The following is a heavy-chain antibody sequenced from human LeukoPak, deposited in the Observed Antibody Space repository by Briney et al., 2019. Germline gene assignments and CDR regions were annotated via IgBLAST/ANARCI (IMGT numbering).Heavy chain of an antibody. Sequence: ASVKVSCKASGYTFSGHYMHWVRQAPGQGLEWMGWINPDSGGTNYAQKFQGRVTMTRDTSISTAYLELTRLRSDDTAVYYCARAYSGYECDYWGLGTLVTVSS. D-gene: IGHD5-12*01. CDR1: GYTFSGHY. J-gene: IGHJ4*02. CDR2: INPDSGGT. V-gene: IGHV1-2*02. CDR3: ARAYSGYECDY.